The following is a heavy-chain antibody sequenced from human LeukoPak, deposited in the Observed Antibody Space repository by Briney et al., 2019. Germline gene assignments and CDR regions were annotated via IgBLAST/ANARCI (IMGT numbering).Heavy chain of an antibody. CDR2: INPNSGGT. J-gene: IGHJ4*02. Sequence: ASVKVSCKASGYTFAGYYVHWVRQAPGQGLEWMGWINPNSGGTSYAQNFQGRVTLTRDTSISTAYMELSSLRSEDTAVYYCARDSADYGDYDYWGQGTLVTVSS. CDR3: ARDSADYGDYDY. D-gene: IGHD4-17*01. V-gene: IGHV1-2*02. CDR1: GYTFAGYY.